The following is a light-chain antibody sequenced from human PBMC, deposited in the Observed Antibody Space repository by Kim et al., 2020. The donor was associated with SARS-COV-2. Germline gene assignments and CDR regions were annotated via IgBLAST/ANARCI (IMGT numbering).Light chain of an antibody. Sequence: SYELTQPPSVSVSPGQTASITYSGDKLGDKYACWYQQKPGQSPVLVIYQDSKRPSGIPERFSGSNSGNTATLTISGTQAMDEADYYCQAWDSSTGGVFGGGTKLTVL. CDR2: QDS. CDR1: KLGDKY. J-gene: IGLJ2*01. V-gene: IGLV3-1*01. CDR3: QAWDSSTGGV.